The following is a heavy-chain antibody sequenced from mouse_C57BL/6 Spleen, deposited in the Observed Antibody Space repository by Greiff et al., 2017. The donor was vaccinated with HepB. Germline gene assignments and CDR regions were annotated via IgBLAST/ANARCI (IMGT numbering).Heavy chain of an antibody. V-gene: IGHV1-26*01. CDR2: INPNNGGT. CDR3: SREGGNYYYGSRFAY. J-gene: IGHJ3*01. Sequence: VQLQQSGPELVKPGASVKISCKASGYTFTDYYMNWVKQSHGKSLEWIGDINPNNGGTSYNQKFKGKATLTVDKSSSTAYMELRSLTSEDSAVYYCSREGGNYYYGSRFAYWGQGTLVTVSA. D-gene: IGHD1-1*01. CDR1: GYTFTDYY.